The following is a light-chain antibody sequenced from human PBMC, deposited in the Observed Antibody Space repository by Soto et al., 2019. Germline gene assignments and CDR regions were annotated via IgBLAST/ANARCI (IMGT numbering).Light chain of an antibody. V-gene: IGKV3-20*01. CDR2: GPS. CDR1: QTVDSRS. J-gene: IGKJ1*01. Sequence: EIVLTQSPGTQSLSPGETATLSCRASQTVDSRSLAWYQQKPGQAPRLLLFGPSGRAAGIPDRFSGSVSGIDYTLTINRLEPEDFAVYYCQQYGSSPWTFGQGTRVEIK. CDR3: QQYGSSPWT.